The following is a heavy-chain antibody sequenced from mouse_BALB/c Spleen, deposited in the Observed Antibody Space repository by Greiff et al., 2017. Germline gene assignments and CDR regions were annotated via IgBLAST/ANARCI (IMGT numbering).Heavy chain of an antibody. CDR3: ARGDMTHAMDY. CDR2: ISDGGSYT. Sequence: DVKLVESGGGLVKPGGSLKLSCAASGFTFSDYYMYWVRQTPEKRLEWVATISDGGSYTYYPDSVKGRFTISRDNAKNNLYLQMSSLKSEDTAMYYCARGDMTHAMDYWGQGTSVTVSS. D-gene: IGHD2-3*01. J-gene: IGHJ4*01. V-gene: IGHV5-4*02. CDR1: GFTFSDYY.